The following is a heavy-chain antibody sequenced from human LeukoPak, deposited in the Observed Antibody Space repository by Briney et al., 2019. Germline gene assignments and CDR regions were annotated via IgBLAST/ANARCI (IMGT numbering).Heavy chain of an antibody. V-gene: IGHV4-38-2*02. CDR1: GDSFSNDYY. CDR2: VYHDGST. Sequence: SETLSLTCTVSGDSFSNDYYWGWIRQPPGKGLEWIGSVYHDGSTYYNPSLKSRLIISLDTSERQFSLKLTSLTATDTAVYYCANADSEDFFDYWGRGTLVTVSS. J-gene: IGHJ4*02. D-gene: IGHD2-15*01. CDR3: ANADSEDFFDY.